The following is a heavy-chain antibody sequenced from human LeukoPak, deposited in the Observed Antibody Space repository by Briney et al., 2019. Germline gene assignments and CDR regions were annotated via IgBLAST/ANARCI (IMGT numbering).Heavy chain of an antibody. CDR1: GYTFTDYG. D-gene: IGHD1-14*01. V-gene: IGHV1-18*01. Sequence: ASVRVSRKASGYTFTDYGISWVRQAPGQGLEWMGWIRTYNGDTNYAQKLQGRVSMTTDTSTSTAYMELSSLRSEDTAVYYCARGPTGYYFDYWGQGTLVTVSS. J-gene: IGHJ4*02. CDR3: ARGPTGYYFDY. CDR2: IRTYNGDT.